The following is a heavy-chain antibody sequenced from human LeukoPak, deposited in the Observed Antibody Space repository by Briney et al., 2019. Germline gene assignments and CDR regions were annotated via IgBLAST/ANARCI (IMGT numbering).Heavy chain of an antibody. Sequence: GGSLRLSCAASGFTLSSYWMSWVRQAPGKGLEWVANIKQDGSEKYYVDSVKGRFTISRDNAKNSPYLQMNSLRAEDTAVYYCARAGEYCGGDCLYYFDYWGQGTLVTVSS. J-gene: IGHJ4*02. CDR3: ARAGEYCGGDCLYYFDY. D-gene: IGHD2-21*02. CDR2: IKQDGSEK. V-gene: IGHV3-7*01. CDR1: GFTLSSYW.